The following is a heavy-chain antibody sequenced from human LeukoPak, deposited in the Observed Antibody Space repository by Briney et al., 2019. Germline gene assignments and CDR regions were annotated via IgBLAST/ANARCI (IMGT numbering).Heavy chain of an antibody. Sequence: GGSLRLSCAASGFTFSSYGMHWVRQAPGKGLEWVAVIWYDGSNKYYADSERGRFTISRDNSKNALYLQMNSLRPEETAVYYCVKGVGGAANYYYMDVWGKGTSVTVSS. D-gene: IGHD3-16*01. V-gene: IGHV3-30*02. CDR3: VKGVGGAANYYYMDV. CDR1: GFTFSSYG. CDR2: IWYDGSNK. J-gene: IGHJ6*03.